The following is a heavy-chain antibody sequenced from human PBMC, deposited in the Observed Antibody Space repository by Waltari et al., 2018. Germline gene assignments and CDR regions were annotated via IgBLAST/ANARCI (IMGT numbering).Heavy chain of an antibody. V-gene: IGHV3-74*01. Sequence: VQLVESGGGFVQPGGSLSLSCEASGFTFSTYWMCWVRQVPGKGLVWVSTITSDGSRTRYADSVKGRFTISRDNAKNTLYLQTNSLRAEDTAVYYCASHRPGGYGMDVWGHGTTVTVSS. CDR3: ASHRPGGYGMDV. CDR2: ITSDGSRT. CDR1: GFTFSTYW. J-gene: IGHJ6*02. D-gene: IGHD2-15*01.